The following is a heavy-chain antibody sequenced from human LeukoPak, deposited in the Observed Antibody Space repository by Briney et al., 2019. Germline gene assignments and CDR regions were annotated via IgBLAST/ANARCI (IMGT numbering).Heavy chain of an antibody. CDR1: GFTFGDTW. CDR2: IKQDGSEK. J-gene: IGHJ3*02. CDR3: ARVADYGDYVDAFDI. D-gene: IGHD4-17*01. Sequence: GGSLRLSCAASGFTFGDTWMNWVRLVPGQGLEWVANIKQDGSEKFYVASVKGRFTISRDNGKNTLYLQMNSLRAEDTAVYYCARVADYGDYVDAFDIWGQGTMVTVSS. V-gene: IGHV3-7*01.